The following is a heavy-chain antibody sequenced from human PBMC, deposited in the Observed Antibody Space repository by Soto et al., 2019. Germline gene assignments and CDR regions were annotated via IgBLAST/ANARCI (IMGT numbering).Heavy chain of an antibody. CDR1: GFSFSISA. J-gene: IGHJ4*02. Sequence: DVQLVESGGGLVKPGGSLRLSCEVSGFSFSISAMNWVRQAPGKGLEWVSSINSGSTSVRYADSVKGRFTISRDNANNSRSLNINSLRGEDTAVYYRSRGGVSPNYWGQGSMVTDTS. CDR2: INSGSTSV. V-gene: IGHV3-21*02. CDR3: SRGGVSPNY. D-gene: IGHD2-15*01.